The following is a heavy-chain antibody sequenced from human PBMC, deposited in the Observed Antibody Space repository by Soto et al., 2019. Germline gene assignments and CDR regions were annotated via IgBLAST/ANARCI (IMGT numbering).Heavy chain of an antibody. J-gene: IGHJ4*02. CDR3: AHALSTTDYDSSGYYLYYFDY. D-gene: IGHD3-22*01. Sequence: QITLKESGPTLVKPTQTLTLTCTFSGFSLSTSGVGVGWIRQPPGKALEWLALIYWNDDKRYSPSLKSRLTITKDTSKNQVVLTMTNMDPVDTATYYCAHALSTTDYDSSGYYLYYFDYWGQGTLVTVSS. CDR1: GFSLSTSGVG. V-gene: IGHV2-5*01. CDR2: IYWNDDK.